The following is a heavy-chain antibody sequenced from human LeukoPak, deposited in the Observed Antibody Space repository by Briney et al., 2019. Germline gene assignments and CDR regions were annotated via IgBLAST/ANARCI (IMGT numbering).Heavy chain of an antibody. D-gene: IGHD3-10*01. Sequence: PGRSLRLSCAASGFTFSSYGMHWVRQAPGKGLEWVAVISYDGSNKYYANSVKGRFTISRDNSKNTLYLQMNSLRAEDTAVYYCAKDYYGYGSGSYEAYWGQGTLVTVSS. J-gene: IGHJ4*02. CDR3: AKDYYGYGSGSYEAY. CDR2: ISYDGSNK. CDR1: GFTFSSYG. V-gene: IGHV3-30*18.